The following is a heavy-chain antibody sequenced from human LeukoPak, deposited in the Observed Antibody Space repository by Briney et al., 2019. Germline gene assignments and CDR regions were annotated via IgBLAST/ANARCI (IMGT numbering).Heavy chain of an antibody. V-gene: IGHV3-74*01. J-gene: IGHJ4*02. CDR1: RFTFSSYA. Sequence: PGGSLRLSCAASRFTFSSYAMNWVRQAPGKGLVWVSRIASDGSSTTYADSVKGRLSISRDNSKNTLYLQMNSLRAEDTAVYYCARRADYWGQGTLVTVSS. CDR3: ARRADY. CDR2: IASDGSST.